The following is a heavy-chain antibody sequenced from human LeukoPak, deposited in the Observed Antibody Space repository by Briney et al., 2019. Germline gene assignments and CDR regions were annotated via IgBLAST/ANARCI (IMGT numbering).Heavy chain of an antibody. D-gene: IGHD3-10*01. V-gene: IGHV4-59*08. CDR2: IYYSGST. CDR3: ARRGEMVRGVIYWFDP. J-gene: IGHJ5*02. CDR1: GGSISSYY. Sequence: SETLSLTCTVSGGSISSYYWSWIRQPPGKGLEWIGYIYYSGSTNYNPSLKSRVTISVDTSKNQFSLKLSSVTAADTAVYYCARRGEMVRGVIYWFDPWGQGTLVTVSS.